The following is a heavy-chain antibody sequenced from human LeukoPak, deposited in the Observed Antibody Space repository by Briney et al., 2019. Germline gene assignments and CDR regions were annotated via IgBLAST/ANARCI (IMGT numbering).Heavy chain of an antibody. CDR3: ARVGAHAFDI. D-gene: IGHD1-26*01. CDR2: IYTSGST. CDR1: GGXISSYY. J-gene: IGHJ3*02. Sequence: PSETLSLTCTVPGGXISSYYCSWIRQPAGKGLEWIGRIYTSGSTNYNPSLKSRVTMSVDTSKNQFSLKLSSVTAADTAVYYCARVGAHAFDIWGQGTMVTVSS. V-gene: IGHV4-4*07.